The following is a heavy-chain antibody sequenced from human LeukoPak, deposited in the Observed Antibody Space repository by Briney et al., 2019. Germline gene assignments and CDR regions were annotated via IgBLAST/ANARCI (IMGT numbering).Heavy chain of an antibody. CDR2: INSDGSST. J-gene: IGHJ4*02. D-gene: IGHD6-13*01. Sequence: GGSLRLSCAAPGFTFSSYWMHWVRQAPGKGLVWVSRINSDGSSTSYADSVKGRFTISRDNAKNTLYLQMNSLRAEDTAVYYCARDHDSSSWRDHYFDYWGQGTLVTVSS. CDR3: ARDHDSSSWRDHYFDY. CDR1: GFTFSSYW. V-gene: IGHV3-74*01.